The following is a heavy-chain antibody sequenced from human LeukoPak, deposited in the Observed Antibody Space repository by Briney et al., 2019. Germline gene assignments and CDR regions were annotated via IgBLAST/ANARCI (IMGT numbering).Heavy chain of an antibody. CDR1: GFTFSSYS. V-gene: IGHV3-48*01. CDR3: ARDLLDCSGYRNSPGAFDI. Sequence: GGSLRLSCAVSGFTFSSYSMNWVRQAPGKGLEWVSYISSSSSTIYYADSVKGRFTISRDNAKNSLYLQMNSLRAEDTAVYYCARDLLDCSGYRNSPGAFDIWGQGTMVTVSS. J-gene: IGHJ3*02. CDR2: ISSSSSTI. D-gene: IGHD3-22*01.